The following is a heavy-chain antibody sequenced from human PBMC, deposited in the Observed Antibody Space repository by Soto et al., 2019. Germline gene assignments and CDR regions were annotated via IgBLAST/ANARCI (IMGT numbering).Heavy chain of an antibody. V-gene: IGHV1-8*01. J-gene: IGHJ5*02. CDR1: GYTFTSYD. CDR2: MNPNSGNT. D-gene: IGHD3-3*01. Sequence: GASVKVSCKASGYTFTSYDISWVRQATGQGLEWMGWMNPNSGNTGYAQKFQGRVTMTRNTSISTAYMELSSLRSEDTAVYYCARAVRITIFGVVISNCFDPWGQGTLVTVS. CDR3: ARAVRITIFGVVISNCFDP.